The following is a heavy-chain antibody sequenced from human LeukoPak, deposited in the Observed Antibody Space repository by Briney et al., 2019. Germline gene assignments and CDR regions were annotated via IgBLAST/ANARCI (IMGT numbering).Heavy chain of an antibody. CDR1: GFTFSAYS. D-gene: IGHD5-18*01. CDR2: ISSSSTTM. J-gene: IGHJ4*02. Sequence: LSGGSLRLSCVASGFTFSAYSMHWVRQAPGKGLEWVPYISSSSTTMYYADSVKGRFTISRDNAKNSLYLQMNSLRAEDTAVYYCARGVQLWFNFDYWGQGTLVTVSS. V-gene: IGHV3-48*04. CDR3: ARGVQLWFNFDY.